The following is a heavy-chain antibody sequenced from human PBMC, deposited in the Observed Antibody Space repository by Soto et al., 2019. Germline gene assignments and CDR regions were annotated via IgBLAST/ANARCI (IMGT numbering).Heavy chain of an antibody. CDR3: AKDHYDTLTGYYGPDY. V-gene: IGHV3-30*18. Sequence: QVQLVESGGGVVQPGRSLRLSCAASGFTFSSYGIHWVSQAPGKGLEWVAVISYDGSNKYYADSVKGRFTISRDNSKKTMYLQMNSLRAEDTAVYYCAKDHYDTLTGYYGPDYWGQGTLVTVSS. J-gene: IGHJ4*02. D-gene: IGHD3-9*01. CDR2: ISYDGSNK. CDR1: GFTFSSYG.